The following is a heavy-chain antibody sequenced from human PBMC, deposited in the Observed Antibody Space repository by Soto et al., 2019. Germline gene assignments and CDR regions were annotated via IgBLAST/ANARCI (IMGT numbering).Heavy chain of an antibody. D-gene: IGHD2-15*01. J-gene: IGHJ6*02. CDR3: ARDQGGKSYYYGMDV. Sequence: QVQLVQSGAEVKKPGSSVKVSCKASGGTFSSYAISWVRQAPGQGLEWMGGIIPIFGTANYAQKFQGRVTITADESTSKAYMELSRLRYEATAVYCCARDQGGKSYYYGMDVWGQGATVTVSS. V-gene: IGHV1-69*01. CDR1: GGTFSSYA. CDR2: IIPIFGTA.